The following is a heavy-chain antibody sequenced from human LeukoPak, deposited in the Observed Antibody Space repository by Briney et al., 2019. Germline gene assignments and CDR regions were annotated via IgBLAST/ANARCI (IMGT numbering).Heavy chain of an antibody. CDR3: ARSIPYGTTWYGRSDY. D-gene: IGHD6-13*01. Sequence: GGSLRLSCTASDFTFSTYWVHWVRQAPGKGLEWVANIKPDGTTKFYVDSVKGRFTISRDNALNSLYLQMNSLRAEDTAIYYCARSIPYGTTWYGRSDYWGQGTLVTVSS. J-gene: IGHJ4*02. CDR1: DFTFSTYW. V-gene: IGHV3-7*03. CDR2: IKPDGTTK.